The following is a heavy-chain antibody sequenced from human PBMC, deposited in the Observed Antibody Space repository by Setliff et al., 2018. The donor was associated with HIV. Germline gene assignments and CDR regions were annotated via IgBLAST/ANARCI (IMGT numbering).Heavy chain of an antibody. CDR3: ARGGTYFERLFPPSYYMDL. V-gene: IGHV1-69*10. Sequence: SVKVSCKASAGASNTHALNWVRQAPGQGLEWIGGYIPTLHVTRYAENIERARVTISADTSVGAIYLDLRGLRMEDSAVYYCARGGTYFERLFPPSYYMDLWGAGTSVTVSS. CDR1: AGASNTHA. D-gene: IGHD3-9*01. J-gene: IGHJ6*03. CDR2: YIPTLHVT.